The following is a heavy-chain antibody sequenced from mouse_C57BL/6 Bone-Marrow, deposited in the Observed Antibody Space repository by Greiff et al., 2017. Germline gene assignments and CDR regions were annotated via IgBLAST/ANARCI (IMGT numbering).Heavy chain of an antibody. CDR1: GYTFTSYW. V-gene: IGHV1-50*01. CDR2: IDPSDSYT. J-gene: IGHJ1*03. D-gene: IGHD1-1*01. CDR3: ARRDGSRGYWYFDV. Sequence: QVQLQQPGAELVKPGASVKLSCKASGYTFTSYWMQWVKQRPGQGLEWIGEIDPSDSYTNYNQKFKGKATLTVDPSSSTAYMQLSSLASEDSAVYYCARRDGSRGYWYFDVWGTGTTVTVAS.